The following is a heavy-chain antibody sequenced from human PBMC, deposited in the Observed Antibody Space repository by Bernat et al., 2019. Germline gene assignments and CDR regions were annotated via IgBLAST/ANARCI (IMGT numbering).Heavy chain of an antibody. Sequence: QVQLVESGGGVVQPGRSLRLSCEASKFTFSSYGMHWVRQAPGKGLEWVAVIWYVGSNENYADSVKGRFTISRDNSKNTLYLQMNSLRAEDTAVYYCARVSMYGAPVSGMDVWGQGTTVTVSS. CDR3: ARVSMYGAPVSGMDV. CDR1: KFTFSSYG. CDR2: IWYVGSNE. J-gene: IGHJ6*02. D-gene: IGHD4-17*01. V-gene: IGHV3-33*01.